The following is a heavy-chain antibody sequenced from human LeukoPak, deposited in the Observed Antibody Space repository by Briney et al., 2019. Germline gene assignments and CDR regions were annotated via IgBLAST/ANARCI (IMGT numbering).Heavy chain of an antibody. V-gene: IGHV1-3*04. Sequence: GASVKVSCKASGYTFISYAMHWVRQAPGQRLEWMGWINTGNGNTKYSQKFQGRVTITRDTSASTAYMELSSLRSEDTAVYYCASFPGSTYYYAFDYWGQGILVTVSS. D-gene: IGHD3-22*01. CDR2: INTGNGNT. CDR1: GYTFISYA. J-gene: IGHJ4*02. CDR3: ASFPGSTYYYAFDY.